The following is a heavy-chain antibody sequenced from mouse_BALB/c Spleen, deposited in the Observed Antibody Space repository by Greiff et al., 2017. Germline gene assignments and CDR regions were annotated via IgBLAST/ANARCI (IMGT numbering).Heavy chain of an antibody. Sequence: EVKLVESGPSLVKPSQTLSLTCSVTGDSITSGYWNWIRKFPGNKLEYMGYISYSGSTYYNPSLKSRISITRDTSKNQYYLQLNSVTTEDTATYYCAREGGLRRSYYAMDYWGQGTSVTVSS. CDR2: ISYSGST. D-gene: IGHD2-2*01. CDR1: GDSITSGY. CDR3: AREGGLRRSYYAMDY. V-gene: IGHV3-8*02. J-gene: IGHJ4*01.